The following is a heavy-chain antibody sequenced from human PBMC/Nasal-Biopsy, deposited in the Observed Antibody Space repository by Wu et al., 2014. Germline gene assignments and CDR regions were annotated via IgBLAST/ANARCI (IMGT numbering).Heavy chain of an antibody. D-gene: IGHD1-14*01. CDR2: TYYRSSWYN. J-gene: IGHJ3*02. CDR3: ARNLVNSFFDDAFDI. V-gene: IGHV6-1*01. CDR1: GDIVSSNNAA. Sequence: AISGDIVSSNNAAWNWIRQSPSRGLEWLGRTYYRSSWYNDYALSVKSRVTFHPDTSKNQFSLQLNSVTPEDTAVYYCARNLVNSFFDDAFDIWGQGTLVTVSS.